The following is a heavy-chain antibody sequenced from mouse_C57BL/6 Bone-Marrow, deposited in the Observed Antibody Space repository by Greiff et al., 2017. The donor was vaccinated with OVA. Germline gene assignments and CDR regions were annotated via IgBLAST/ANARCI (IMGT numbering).Heavy chain of an antibody. CDR1: GFNIKDDY. CDR3: TTWGYYDPFDY. CDR2: IDPENVDT. J-gene: IGHJ2*01. V-gene: IGHV14-4*01. D-gene: IGHD1-1*02. Sequence: EVQLQQSGAELVRPGASVKLSCTASGFNIKDDYMHWVKQRPEQGLEWIGWIDPENVDTEYASKFQGKATITADTSSNTAYLQLSSLTSEDTAVYYCTTWGYYDPFDYWGQGTTLTVSS.